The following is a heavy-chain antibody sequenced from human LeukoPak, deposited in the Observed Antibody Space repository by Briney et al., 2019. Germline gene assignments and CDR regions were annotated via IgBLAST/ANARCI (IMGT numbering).Heavy chain of an antibody. J-gene: IGHJ1*01. CDR1: GFTFSSYA. V-gene: IGHV3-23*01. CDR3: AKDPYPYYDFWSGYSFQH. CDR2: ISGSGGST. D-gene: IGHD3-3*01. Sequence: PGGSLRLSCAASGFTFSSYAMSWVRQAPGKGLECVSAISGSGGSTYYADSVKGRFTISRDNSKHTLYLQMNSLRAEDTAVYYCAKDPYPYYDFWSGYSFQHWGQGTLVTVSS.